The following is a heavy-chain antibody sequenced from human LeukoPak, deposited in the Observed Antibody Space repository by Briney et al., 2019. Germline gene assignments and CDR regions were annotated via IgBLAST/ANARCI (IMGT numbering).Heavy chain of an antibody. Sequence: GGSLRLSCAASGFTFSSYAMHWVRQAPGKGLEWVAVIAYDGSNKYYADSVKGRFTISRDNSKNTLYLQMNSLRAEDTAVYYCARGLGDDFWSGYYFDYWGQGTLVTVSS. J-gene: IGHJ4*02. D-gene: IGHD3-3*01. CDR1: GFTFSSYA. V-gene: IGHV3-30-3*01. CDR2: IAYDGSNK. CDR3: ARGLGDDFWSGYYFDY.